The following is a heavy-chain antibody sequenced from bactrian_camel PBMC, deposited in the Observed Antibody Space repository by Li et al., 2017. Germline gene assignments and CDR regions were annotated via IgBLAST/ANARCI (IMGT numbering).Heavy chain of an antibody. D-gene: IGHD4*01. Sequence: HVQLVESGGGSVQPGGSLRLSCAASGYTDISDCMGWFRQAPGKERKEEREGVATINSDGSTSYSDSVKGRFTISQDGAKQNLYLQMNALLAEDTAVYYCAALYDRRDCYAATRGHAVTAAYRGQGTQVTVS. CDR3: AALYDRRDCYAATRGHAVTAAY. CDR1: GYTDISDC. V-gene: IGHV3S26*01. CDR2: INSDGST. J-gene: IGHJ4*01.